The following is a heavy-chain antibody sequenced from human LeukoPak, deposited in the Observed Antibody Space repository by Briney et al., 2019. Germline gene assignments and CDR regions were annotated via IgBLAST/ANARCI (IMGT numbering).Heavy chain of an antibody. CDR2: ISGSGGST. CDR1: GFTVSSNY. CDR3: AKGAGDTAYYFDF. J-gene: IGHJ4*02. Sequence: GGSLRLSCAASGFTVSSNYMSWVRQAPRKGLEWVSAISGSGGSTYYADSVKGRFTFSRDNSENTLYLQMSGLRAEDTAIYYCAKGAGDTAYYFDFWGQGVLVTVSS. V-gene: IGHV3-23*01. D-gene: IGHD7-27*01.